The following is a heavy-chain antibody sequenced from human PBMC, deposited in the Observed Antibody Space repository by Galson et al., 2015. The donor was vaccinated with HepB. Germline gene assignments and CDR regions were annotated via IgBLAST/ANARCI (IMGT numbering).Heavy chain of an antibody. CDR3: TWDLLYSYGYSDY. Sequence: SLRLSCAASGFTFSNAWMSWVRQAPGKGLEWVGRIKSKTDGGTTDYAAPVKGRFTISRDDSKNTLYLQMNSLKTEDTAVYYCTWDLLYSYGYSDYWGQGTLVTVSS. CDR1: GFTFSNAW. D-gene: IGHD5-18*01. J-gene: IGHJ4*02. CDR2: IKSKTDGGTT. V-gene: IGHV3-15*01.